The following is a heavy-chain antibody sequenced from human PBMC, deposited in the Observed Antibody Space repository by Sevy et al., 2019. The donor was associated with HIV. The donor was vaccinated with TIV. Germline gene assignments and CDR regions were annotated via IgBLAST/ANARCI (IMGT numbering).Heavy chain of an antibody. CDR2: TRNKADGYTT. D-gene: IGHD6-13*01. CDR1: GFTFSDHY. Sequence: GGSLRLSCVASGFTFSDHYMEWVRQAPGKGLEWVGRTRNKADGYTTEYAASVKGRFTISREESKNSLYVQMNSLKAEDTALYYCATHAGIAAAGRVFDYWGQGTLVTVSS. CDR3: ATHAGIAAAGRVFDY. J-gene: IGHJ4*02. V-gene: IGHV3-72*01.